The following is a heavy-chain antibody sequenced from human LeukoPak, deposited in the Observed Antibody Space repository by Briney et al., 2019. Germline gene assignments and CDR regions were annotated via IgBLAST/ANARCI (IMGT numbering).Heavy chain of an antibody. V-gene: IGHV3-23*01. CDR3: ERGSGSRNYYYYYMDV. CDR2: ISGSGGST. Sequence: PGGSLRLSCAASGFTFSSYAMSWVRQAPGKGLEWVSAISGSGGSTYYADSVKGRFTISRDNSKNTLYLQMNSLRAEDTAVYYCERGSGSRNYYYYYMDVWGKGTTVTVSS. J-gene: IGHJ6*03. D-gene: IGHD1-26*01. CDR1: GFTFSSYA.